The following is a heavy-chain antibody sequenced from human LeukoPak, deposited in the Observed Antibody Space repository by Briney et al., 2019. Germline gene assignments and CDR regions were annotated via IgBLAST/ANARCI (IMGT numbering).Heavy chain of an antibody. V-gene: IGHV3-33*01. D-gene: IGHD5-24*01. Sequence: GGSLRLSCAASGFTFSRYGMHWVRQAPGKGLEWVAVIWYDGSNKYYADSVKGRFTISRDNSKNTLYLQMNSLRAEDTAVYYCARDVRWAGPFDYWGQGTLVTVSS. J-gene: IGHJ4*02. CDR3: ARDVRWAGPFDY. CDR2: IWYDGSNK. CDR1: GFTFSRYG.